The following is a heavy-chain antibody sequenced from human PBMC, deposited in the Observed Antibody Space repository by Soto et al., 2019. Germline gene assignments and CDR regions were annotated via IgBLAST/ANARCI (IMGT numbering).Heavy chain of an antibody. Sequence: QVQLVQSGAEVKKPGASVKVSCKASGYTFTSYDINWVRQATGQGLEWMGWMNPNSGNTGYAQKFQGRVTMTRNTSTSTAYMELSSLRSDDSALYYSARGAMATKKELGEDAFNIWGQVTMVTISS. CDR3: ARGAMATKKELGEDAFNI. D-gene: IGHD1-26*01. CDR2: MNPNSGNT. CDR1: GYTFTSYD. V-gene: IGHV1-8*01. J-gene: IGHJ3*02.